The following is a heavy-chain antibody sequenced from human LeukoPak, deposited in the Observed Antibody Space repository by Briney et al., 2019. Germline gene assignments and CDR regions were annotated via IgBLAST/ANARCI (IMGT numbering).Heavy chain of an antibody. Sequence: SETLSLTCTVSGGSISRGSYYWSWIRQPAGKGLEWIGRIYTSGSTNYNPSFKSRVTISVDTSKNQFSLKLSSVTAADTAVYYCARVGDGYNSGGSLFDIWGQGTMVTVSS. CDR1: GGSISRGSYY. CDR2: IYTSGST. D-gene: IGHD5-24*01. V-gene: IGHV4-61*02. J-gene: IGHJ3*02. CDR3: ARVGDGYNSGGSLFDI.